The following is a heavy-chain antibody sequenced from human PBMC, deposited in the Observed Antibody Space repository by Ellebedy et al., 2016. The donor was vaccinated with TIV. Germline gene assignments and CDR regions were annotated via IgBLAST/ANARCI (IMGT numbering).Heavy chain of an antibody. V-gene: IGHV4-34*01. CDR2: ISPGEGT. J-gene: IGHJ5*01. CDR3: ARGSDWSKVGDS. CDR1: AGSLGSYY. Sequence: MPSKTLSLTCAVSAGSLGSYYWTWIRQPSGGRLEWIGEISPGEGTNYNPSLKSRVTISLDTSKTQISLNLRSATAADTAVYFCARGSDWSKVGDSWGQGTLVTVSS. D-gene: IGHD3/OR15-3a*01.